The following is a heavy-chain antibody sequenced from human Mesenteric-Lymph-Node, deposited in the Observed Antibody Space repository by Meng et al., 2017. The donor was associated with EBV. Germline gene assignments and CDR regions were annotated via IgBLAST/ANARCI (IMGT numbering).Heavy chain of an antibody. CDR1: GGPICSGGSS. J-gene: IGHJ4*02. CDR3: ARDRGGGYDRGYYFDY. CDR2: IYHFGSP. V-gene: IGHV4-30-2*01. Sequence: QRAAAVPGLSKPSETRSLTSVVSGGPICSGGSSWSWNRQPPGKRLEWIGYIYHFGSPHYNPPLKSRVTISLDKSKNQFIRKLSSVTAADTAVYYCARDRGGGYDRGYYFDYWGQGTLVTVSS. D-gene: IGHD3-22*01.